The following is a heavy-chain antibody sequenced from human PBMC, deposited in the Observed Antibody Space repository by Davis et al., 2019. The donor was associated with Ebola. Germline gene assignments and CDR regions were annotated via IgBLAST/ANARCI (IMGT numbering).Heavy chain of an antibody. J-gene: IGHJ6*02. D-gene: IGHD3-3*01. V-gene: IGHV3-21*04. Sequence: GESLKISCAASGFSFSSYTMNWVRQAPGKGLEWVSSISSSGNYIYQTDSLKGRFTISRDNSKKTMYLQMNSLRAEDTAVYYCARSGLSFGVVKYHYGMDVWGQGTTVTVSS. CDR3: ARSGLSFGVVKYHYGMDV. CDR1: GFSFSSYT. CDR2: ISSSGNYI.